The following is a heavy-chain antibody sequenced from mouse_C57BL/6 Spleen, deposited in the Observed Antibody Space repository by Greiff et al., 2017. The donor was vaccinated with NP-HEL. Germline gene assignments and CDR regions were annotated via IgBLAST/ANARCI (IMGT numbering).Heavy chain of an antibody. CDR1: GFTFSSYA. D-gene: IGHD1-1*01. V-gene: IGHV5-4*03. CDR3: ASHYGSSYFDY. CDR2: ISDGGSYT. Sequence: EVKLMESGGGLVKPGGSLKLSCAASGFTFSSYAMSWVRQTPEKRLEWVATISDGGSYTYYPDNVKGRFTISRDNAKNNLYLQMSHLTSEDTAMYYCASHYGSSYFDYWGQGTTLTVSS. J-gene: IGHJ2*01.